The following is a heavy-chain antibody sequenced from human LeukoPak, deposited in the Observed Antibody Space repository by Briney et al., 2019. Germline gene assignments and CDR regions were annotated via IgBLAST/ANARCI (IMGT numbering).Heavy chain of an antibody. CDR1: GGSFSGYY. V-gene: IGHV4-34*01. D-gene: IGHD6-13*01. CDR3: ARGGAAAGTIWFDP. J-gene: IGHJ5*02. CDR2: INHSGST. Sequence: PSETLSLTCAVYGGSFSGYYWSWIRQPPGQGLEWIGEINHSGSTNYNPSLKSRVTISVDTSKNQFSLKLSSVTAADTAVYYCARGGAAAGTIWFDPWGQGTLVTVSS.